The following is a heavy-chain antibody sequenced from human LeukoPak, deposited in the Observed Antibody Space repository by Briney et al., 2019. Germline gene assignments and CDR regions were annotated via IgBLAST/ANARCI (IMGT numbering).Heavy chain of an antibody. CDR3: ARDRDFYY. D-gene: IGHD5-24*01. V-gene: IGHV3-21*01. J-gene: IGHJ4*02. CDR1: GFTFNNYN. CDR2: ISSSSSYI. Sequence: SGGSLRLSCAASGFTFNNYNMNWVRQAPGKGLEGVSSISSSSSYIYYADSVKGRFTISRDNAKNSLYLQMNSLRVEDTAVYYCARDRDFYYWGQGTLVTVSP.